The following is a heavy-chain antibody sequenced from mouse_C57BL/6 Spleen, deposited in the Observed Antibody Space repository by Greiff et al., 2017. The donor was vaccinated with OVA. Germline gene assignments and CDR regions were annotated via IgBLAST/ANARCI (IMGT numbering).Heavy chain of an antibody. Sequence: EVQLQQSGPELVKPGASVKISCKASGYTFTDYYMNWVKQSHGKSLEWIGDITPNNGGTSYNQKFKGKATLTVEKSSSTAYMELRSLTSEDSAVYYCARRDYGSSSFAYWGQGTLVTVSA. CDR2: ITPNNGGT. D-gene: IGHD1-1*01. V-gene: IGHV1-26*01. CDR1: GYTFTDYY. J-gene: IGHJ3*01. CDR3: ARRDYGSSSFAY.